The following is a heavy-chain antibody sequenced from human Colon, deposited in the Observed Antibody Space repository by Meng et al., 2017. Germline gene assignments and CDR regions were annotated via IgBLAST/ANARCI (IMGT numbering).Heavy chain of an antibody. CDR1: GYSFTSYW. J-gene: IGHJ4*02. D-gene: IGHD3-22*01. CDR3: ARQSSDSSAYYRVDY. Sequence: GESLKISCKGSGYSFTSYWIGWVRQMPGKGQEWMGIIRPSDSDTRYSPSFQGQVAISADKSITTAYLQWNSLKASDTAMYYCARQSSDSSAYYRVDYWGQGTLVTVSS. V-gene: IGHV5-51*01. CDR2: IRPSDSDT.